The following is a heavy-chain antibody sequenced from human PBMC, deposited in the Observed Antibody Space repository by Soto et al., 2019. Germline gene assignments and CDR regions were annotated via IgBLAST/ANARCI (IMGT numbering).Heavy chain of an antibody. CDR3: ARDRKTTMVRAPHAFDI. J-gene: IGHJ3*02. D-gene: IGHD3-10*01. CDR1: GYTFTSYA. V-gene: IGHV1-3*01. CDR2: INADNGNT. Sequence: ASVKVSCKASGYTFTSYAMHWVRQAPGQGLEWMGWINADNGNTKYSQKFQGRVTITTDTSASTAYMELRSLRSDDTAVYYCARDRKTTMVRAPHAFDIWGQGTMVTVSS.